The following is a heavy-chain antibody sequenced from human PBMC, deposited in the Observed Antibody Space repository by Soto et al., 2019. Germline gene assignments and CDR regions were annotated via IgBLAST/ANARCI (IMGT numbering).Heavy chain of an antibody. J-gene: IGHJ4*02. V-gene: IGHV3-64D*08. CDR1: GFTFSSYA. D-gene: IGHD6-6*01. CDR2: ISSNGGST. Sequence: GESLKISCSASGFTFSSYAMHWVRQAPGKGLEYVSAISSNGGSTYYADSVKGRFTISRDNSKNTLYLQMSSLRAEDTAVYYCVKDLVRRVIAARPGSDYWGQGTLVTVSS. CDR3: VKDLVRRVIAARPGSDY.